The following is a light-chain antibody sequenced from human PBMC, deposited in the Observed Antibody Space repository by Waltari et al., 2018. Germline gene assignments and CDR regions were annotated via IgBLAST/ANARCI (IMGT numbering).Light chain of an antibody. CDR3: QSFDSSNRGV. V-gene: IGLV6-57*02. CDR1: GGSIDTNY. J-gene: IGLJ3*02. CDR2: EDN. Sequence: NLMLTQPHSVSGSPGKTVTISCPGSGGSIDTNYVQWYQQRPGSAPTSVVYEDNQRPSGVPDRFSGSIDSPSNSASLTISGLKTEDEADYYCQSFDSSNRGVFGGGTKLTVL.